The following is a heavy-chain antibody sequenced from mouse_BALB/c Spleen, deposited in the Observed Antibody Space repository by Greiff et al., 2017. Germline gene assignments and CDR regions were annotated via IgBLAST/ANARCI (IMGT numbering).Heavy chain of an antibody. CDR1: GYTFTSYW. Sequence: QVQLQQSGAELVKPGASVKLSCKASGYTFTSYWMHWVKQRPGQGLEWIGEINPSNGRTNYNEKFKSKATLTVDKSSSTAYMQLSSLTSEDSAVYYCARPPYGNHFAYWGQGTLVTVSA. CDR2: INPSNGRT. CDR3: ARPPYGNHFAY. V-gene: IGHV1S81*02. D-gene: IGHD2-1*01. J-gene: IGHJ3*01.